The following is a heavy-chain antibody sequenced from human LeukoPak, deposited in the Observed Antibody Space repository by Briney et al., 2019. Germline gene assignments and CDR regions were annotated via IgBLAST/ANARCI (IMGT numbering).Heavy chain of an antibody. CDR3: ARTPGIAAAGTIDY. Sequence: PGGSLRLSCAASGFTFSSYSMNWVRQAPGKGLEWVSTISSSSSYIYYADSVKGRFTISRDNSKNSLYLQMNSLRAEDTAVYYCARTPGIAAAGTIDYWGQGTLVTVSS. CDR2: ISSSSSYI. CDR1: GFTFSSYS. V-gene: IGHV3-21*01. D-gene: IGHD6-13*01. J-gene: IGHJ4*02.